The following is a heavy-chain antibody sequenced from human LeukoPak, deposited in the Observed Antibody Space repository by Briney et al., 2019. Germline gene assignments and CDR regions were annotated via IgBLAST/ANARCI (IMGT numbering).Heavy chain of an antibody. Sequence: PSETLSLTCTVSGGSISSSSYYWGWIRQPPGKGLEWIGSIYYSGSTYYNPSLKSRVTISVDTSKNQFSLKLSSVTAADTAVYYCARGEVKLGIAVAGNWFDPWGQGTLVTVSS. CDR1: GGSISSSSYY. CDR3: ARGEVKLGIAVAGNWFDP. CDR2: IYYSGST. D-gene: IGHD6-19*01. J-gene: IGHJ5*02. V-gene: IGHV4-39*01.